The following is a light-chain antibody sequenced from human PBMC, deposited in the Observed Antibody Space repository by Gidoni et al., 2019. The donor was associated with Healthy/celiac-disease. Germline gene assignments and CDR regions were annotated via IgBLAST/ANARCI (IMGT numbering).Light chain of an antibody. J-gene: IGKJ1*01. CDR2: AAS. Sequence: DIQMTQSPSSRSASVGDRVTITCRASQSISSYLNWYQQKPGKAPKLLIYAASSLQSWVPSRFSGSGSGTDFTLTISSLQPEDFATYYCQQSYSTPPWTFGQXTKVEIK. CDR3: QQSYSTPPWT. CDR1: QSISSY. V-gene: IGKV1-39*01.